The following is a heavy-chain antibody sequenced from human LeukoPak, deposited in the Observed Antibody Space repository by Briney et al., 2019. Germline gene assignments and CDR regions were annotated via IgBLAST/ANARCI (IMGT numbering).Heavy chain of an antibody. J-gene: IGHJ6*02. D-gene: IGHD6-13*01. CDR1: GYTFTSYG. Sequence: GASVKVSCKASGYTFTSYGISWVRQAPGQGLEWMGWISAYNGNTNYAQKFQERVTITRDMSTSTAYMELSSLRAEDTAVYYCAADRAAAGRFYYYYGMDVWGQGTTVTVSS. V-gene: IGHV1-18*01. CDR2: ISAYNGNT. CDR3: AADRAAAGRFYYYYGMDV.